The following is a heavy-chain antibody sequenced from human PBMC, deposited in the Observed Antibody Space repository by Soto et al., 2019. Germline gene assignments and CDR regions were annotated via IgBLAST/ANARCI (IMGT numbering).Heavy chain of an antibody. J-gene: IGHJ5*01. CDR3: ARPSVTTVTNVWFDS. V-gene: IGHV3-74*03. Sequence: EVQLVESGGGLVQPGGSLRLSCAASGFAFSTYWMHWVRQAPGKGLVWVSRINGDGSSTKSADSVKGRLTISRDNARNTLYLQMNSLRAEDTAVYYCARPSVTTVTNVWFDSWGQGTLVTVSS. CDR2: INGDGSST. CDR1: GFAFSTYW. D-gene: IGHD4-4*01.